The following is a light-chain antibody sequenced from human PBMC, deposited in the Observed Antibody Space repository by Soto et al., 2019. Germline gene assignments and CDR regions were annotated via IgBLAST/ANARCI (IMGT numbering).Light chain of an antibody. Sequence: QSALTQPASVSGSPGQSITISCTGTSSDVGGYNYVSWYQQHPGKAPKLMIYDVSNRPSGVSNRFCGSKSGNTASLTISGLVAEDEADYYCSSYTSSSTLVFGGGTQLTVL. CDR1: SSDVGGYNY. J-gene: IGLJ7*01. CDR2: DVS. CDR3: SSYTSSSTLV. V-gene: IGLV2-14*01.